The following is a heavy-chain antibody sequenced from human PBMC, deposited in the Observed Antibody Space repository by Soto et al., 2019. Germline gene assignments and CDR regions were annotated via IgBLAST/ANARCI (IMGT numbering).Heavy chain of an antibody. CDR2: ISYDGSNK. CDR1: GFTFSSYG. D-gene: IGHD3-16*02. CDR3: AKTRVWLHLGELSLVDY. J-gene: IGHJ4*02. Sequence: QVQLVESGGGVVQPGRSLRLSCAASGFTFSSYGMHWVRQAPGKGLEWVAVISYDGSNKYYADSVKGRFTISRDNSKNTLYLQMNSLRGEDTAVYYCAKTRVWLHLGELSLVDYWGQGTLVTVSS. V-gene: IGHV3-30*18.